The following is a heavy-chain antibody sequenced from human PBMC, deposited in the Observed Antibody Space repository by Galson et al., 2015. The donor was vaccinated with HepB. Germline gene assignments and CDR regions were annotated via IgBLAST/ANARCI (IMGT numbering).Heavy chain of an antibody. CDR1: GFTFEDYV. D-gene: IGHD3-10*01. J-gene: IGHJ6*02. CDR3: AQDLTYYYGSGSDFVGMDV. Sequence: SLRLSCAASGFTFEDYVMHWVRHVPGKGLEWVSGISWNSDFTGYADSVRGRFTISRDNAKYSLYLQMNSLRAEDTALYYCAQDLTYYYGSGSDFVGMDVWGQGTTVTVSS. V-gene: IGHV3-9*01. CDR2: ISWNSDFT.